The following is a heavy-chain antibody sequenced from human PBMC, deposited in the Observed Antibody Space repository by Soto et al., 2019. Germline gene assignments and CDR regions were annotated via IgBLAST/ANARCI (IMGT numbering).Heavy chain of an antibody. V-gene: IGHV4-59*02. CDR3: ARDRSGGTHFADL. CDR2: IYYSGTT. Sequence: QVQLQESGPGLVKPSETLSLTCIVSGGSVSNYFWSWSRQPPGKGLEWIGYIYYSGTTNYNPSLKSRVTISIDTSKNQFSLKLNSMTAADTAVYYCARDRSGGTHFADLWGRGTLVTVSS. CDR1: GGSVSNYF. J-gene: IGHJ5*02. D-gene: IGHD2-15*01.